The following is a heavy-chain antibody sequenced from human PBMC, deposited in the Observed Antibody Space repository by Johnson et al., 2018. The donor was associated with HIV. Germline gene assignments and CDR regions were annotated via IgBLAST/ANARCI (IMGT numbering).Heavy chain of an antibody. CDR3: AKDILAYSGYDYAFDI. V-gene: IGHV3-9*01. Sequence: EVKLLESGGGLVQPGRSLRLSCAASGFTFDDYAMHWVRQAPGKGLEWVSVISWNSGSIGYADSVKGRFTISRDNAKNSLYLQMNSLRAEDTALYYCAKDILAYSGYDYAFDIWGQGTMVTVSS. CDR1: GFTFDDYA. D-gene: IGHD5-12*01. J-gene: IGHJ3*02. CDR2: ISWNSGSI.